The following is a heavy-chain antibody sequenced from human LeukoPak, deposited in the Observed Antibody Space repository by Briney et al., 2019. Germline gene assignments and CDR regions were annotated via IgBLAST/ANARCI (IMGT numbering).Heavy chain of an antibody. CDR1: GGSISSYY. V-gene: IGHV4-59*01. CDR3: ARDGTSVRTRDAFDI. Sequence: SETLSLTCTVSGGSISSYYWSWIRQPPGKGLEWIGYIYYRGSTNYNPSLKSRVTISVDTSKNQFSLKLSSVTAADTAVYYCARDGTSVRTRDAFDIWGQGTMVTVSS. D-gene: IGHD1-14*01. CDR2: IYYRGST. J-gene: IGHJ3*02.